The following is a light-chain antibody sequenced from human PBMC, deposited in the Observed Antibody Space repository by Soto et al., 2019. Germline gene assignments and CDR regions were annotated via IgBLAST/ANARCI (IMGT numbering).Light chain of an antibody. CDR1: SSDVGAYNY. J-gene: IGLJ3*02. V-gene: IGLV2-14*01. CDR2: DVT. Sequence: QSALTQPASVSGSPGQSITISCTGTSSDVGAYNYVSWYQQYPGKAPNLMIYDVTNRPSGVSNRFSGSKSGNTASLTISGLQAEDEADYYCSSHTSSSTLVLFGGGTKLTVL. CDR3: SSHTSSSTLVL.